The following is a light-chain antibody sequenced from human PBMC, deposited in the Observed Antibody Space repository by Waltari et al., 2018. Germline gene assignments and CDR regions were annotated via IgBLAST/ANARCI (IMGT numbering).Light chain of an antibody. V-gene: IGKV3-20*01. Sequence: EIVLTQSPGTLSLSPGERATLSCRTSQSLSRPLAWYQQKPGQAPRLLIYDASRRATGIPDRFICSGSGTDFSLTISRLEPEDFAVYYCQHYVTLPATFGQGTRVELK. CDR3: QHYVTLPAT. CDR2: DAS. J-gene: IGKJ1*01. CDR1: QSLSRP.